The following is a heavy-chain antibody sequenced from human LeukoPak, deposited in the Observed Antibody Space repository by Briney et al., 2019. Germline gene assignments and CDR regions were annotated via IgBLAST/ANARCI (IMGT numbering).Heavy chain of an antibody. J-gene: IGHJ4*01. CDR3: SRASGGWDLDY. V-gene: IGHV3-21*01. Sequence: PGGSLRLSCAASGFTFNVFHMNWVRQAPGKGLEWISSITSSGTYITYADSIQRRFTISRDNAKNSLYLQMNSLRVDDTALYYSSRASGGWDLDYWGHGTLVTVSS. CDR2: ITSSGTYI. CDR1: GFTFNVFH. D-gene: IGHD1-26*01.